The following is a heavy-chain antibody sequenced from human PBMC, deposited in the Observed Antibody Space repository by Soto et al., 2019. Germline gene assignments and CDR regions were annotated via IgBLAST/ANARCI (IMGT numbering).Heavy chain of an antibody. Sequence: GGSLRLSCAASGFTFSDYYMSWIRQAPGKWLEWVSYISSSSSYTNYADSVKGRFTISRDNAKNSLYLQMNSLRAEDTAVYYCARDRGTTVTTQGPRYYYYGMDVWGQGTTVTVSS. J-gene: IGHJ6*02. V-gene: IGHV3-11*06. D-gene: IGHD4-4*01. CDR2: ISSSSSYT. CDR1: GFTFSDYY. CDR3: ARDRGTTVTTQGPRYYYYGMDV.